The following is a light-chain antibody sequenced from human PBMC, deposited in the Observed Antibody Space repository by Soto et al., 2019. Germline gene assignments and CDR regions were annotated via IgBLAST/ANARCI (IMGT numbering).Light chain of an antibody. CDR1: NNDVGAHNL. Sequence: QAVVTQPASVSGSPGQSITLSCTGTNNDVGAHNLVSWYQHHPGKAPRLMISEVSNRPSGISNRFSASKSGNTASLTISGLQAEDEADYYCSSYTMSTTIIFGGGTKVTVL. V-gene: IGLV2-14*01. CDR3: SSYTMSTTII. J-gene: IGLJ2*01. CDR2: EVS.